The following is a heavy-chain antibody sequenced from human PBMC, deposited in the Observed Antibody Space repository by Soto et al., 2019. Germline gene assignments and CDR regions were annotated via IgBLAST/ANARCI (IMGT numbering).Heavy chain of an antibody. J-gene: IGHJ4*02. D-gene: IGHD4-17*01. Sequence: ASVKVSCKASGYTFTSYGISWVRQAPGQRLEWMGWINAGNGNTKYSQKFQGRVTITRDTSASTAYMELSSLRSEDTAVYYCARYDYGDYFDYWGQGTLVTVS. CDR1: GYTFTSYG. CDR2: INAGNGNT. CDR3: ARYDYGDYFDY. V-gene: IGHV1-3*01.